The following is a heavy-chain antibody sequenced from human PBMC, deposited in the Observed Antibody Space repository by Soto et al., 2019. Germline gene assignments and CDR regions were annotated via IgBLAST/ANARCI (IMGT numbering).Heavy chain of an antibody. CDR1: GFTFRNYD. CDR2: ISAAGDP. Sequence: VPLVESGGGLVQPGGSLRLSCEASGFTFRNYDMHWVRQGTGKGLEWVSGISAAGDPDYADSVEGRFTISRENAKNSFFLQMSSLRVGDTAVYYCARTDRDFYGMDVWGQGTTVIVSS. CDR3: ARTDRDFYGMDV. J-gene: IGHJ6*02. V-gene: IGHV3-13*05.